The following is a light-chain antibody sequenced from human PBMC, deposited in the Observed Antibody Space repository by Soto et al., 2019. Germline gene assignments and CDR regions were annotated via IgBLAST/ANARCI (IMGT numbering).Light chain of an antibody. CDR2: AAS. CDR3: QQLDSDAET. CDR1: HGIRSH. J-gene: IGKJ1*01. V-gene: IGKV1-9*01. Sequence: DIQLTQSPSFLSASVGDRVTITCRPSHGIRSHLAWYQQTPGKAPKLLIFAASTLQSAVPSRCGACGSGTEFTPTISSLQPVDFATYDCQQLDSDAETLGQGTQVDI.